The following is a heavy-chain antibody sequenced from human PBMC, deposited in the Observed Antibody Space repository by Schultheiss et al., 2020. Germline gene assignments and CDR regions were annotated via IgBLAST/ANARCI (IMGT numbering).Heavy chain of an antibody. CDR1: GYTFTGYY. J-gene: IGHJ6*03. CDR2: INPNSGGT. CDR3: ARDSGCSSTSCYRDYYYYYMDV. Sequence: ASVKASCKASGYTFTGYYMHWVRQAPGQGLEWMGWINPNSGGTNYAQKFQGRVTITADESTSTAYMELSSLRSEDTAVYYCARDSGCSSTSCYRDYYYYYMDVWGKGTTVTVSS. D-gene: IGHD2-2*01. V-gene: IGHV1-2*02.